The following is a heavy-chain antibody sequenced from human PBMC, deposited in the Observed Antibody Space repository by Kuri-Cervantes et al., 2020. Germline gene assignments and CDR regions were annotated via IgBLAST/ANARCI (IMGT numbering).Heavy chain of an antibody. V-gene: IGHV1-8*01. D-gene: IGHD6-13*01. CDR1: GYTFTSYD. CDR3: ARGQQLVQFNYYYGMDV. CDR2: MNPNSGNT. J-gene: IGHJ6*02. Sequence: ASVKVSCKASGYTFTSYDINWVRQATGQGLEWMGWMNPNSGNTGYAQKFQGRVTMTRNTSISTAYMELSSLRSEDTAVYYCARGQQLVQFNYYYGMDVWGQGATVTVSS.